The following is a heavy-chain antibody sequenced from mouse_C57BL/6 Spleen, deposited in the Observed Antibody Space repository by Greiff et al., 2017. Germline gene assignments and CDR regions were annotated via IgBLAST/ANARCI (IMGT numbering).Heavy chain of an antibody. Sequence: VQLMESGAELARPGASVKLSCKASGYTFTSYGISWVKQRTGQGLEWIGEIYPRSGNTYYNEKFKGKATLTADKSSSKAYMELRSLTSKDSAVYFCAREGVTTVVAPFDYWGQGTTLTVSS. CDR1: GYTFTSYG. CDR2: IYPRSGNT. V-gene: IGHV1-81*01. CDR3: AREGVTTVVAPFDY. D-gene: IGHD1-1*01. J-gene: IGHJ2*01.